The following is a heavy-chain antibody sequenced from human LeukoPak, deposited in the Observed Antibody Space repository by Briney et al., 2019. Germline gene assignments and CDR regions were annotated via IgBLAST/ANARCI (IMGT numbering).Heavy chain of an antibody. D-gene: IGHD3-16*02. Sequence: ASVKVSCKASGYTFTGYYMHWVRQAPGQGLEWMGWINPNSGGTNYAQKFQGRVTMTRDTSISTAYMELSRLRSEDTAVYYCARRHYDYVWGSYLPARGAFDIWGQGTMVTVSS. CDR2: INPNSGGT. J-gene: IGHJ3*02. V-gene: IGHV1-2*02. CDR1: GYTFTGYY. CDR3: ARRHYDYVWGSYLPARGAFDI.